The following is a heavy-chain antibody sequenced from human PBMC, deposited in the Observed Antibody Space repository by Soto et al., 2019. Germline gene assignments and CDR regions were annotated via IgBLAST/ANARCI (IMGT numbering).Heavy chain of an antibody. CDR2: IDPSDSYT. J-gene: IGHJ6*02. D-gene: IGHD5-12*01. CDR3: ARHLEAASVAKEAMDV. V-gene: IGHV5-10-1*01. CDR1: GYSFTSYW. Sequence: HGESLKISCKGSGYSFTSYWNSWVRQMPGKGVEWMRRIDPSDSYTNYSPSFQGHVTISADKSISTAYLQWSSLTASDTAMYYCARHLEAASVAKEAMDVWGQGTTVTVSS.